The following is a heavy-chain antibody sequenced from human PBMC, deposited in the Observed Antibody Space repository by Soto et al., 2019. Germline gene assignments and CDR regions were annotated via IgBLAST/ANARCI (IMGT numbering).Heavy chain of an antibody. CDR1: GFTFSSYS. Sequence: PGGSLRLSCAASGFTFSSYSMNWVRQAPGKGLEWVSSISSSSSYIYYADSVKGRFTISRDNAKNSLYLQMNSLRAEDTAVYYCARVHWSSYCSSTSCYLGAFDIWGQGTMVTVSS. CDR2: ISSSSSYI. CDR3: ARVHWSSYCSSTSCYLGAFDI. D-gene: IGHD2-2*01. V-gene: IGHV3-21*01. J-gene: IGHJ3*02.